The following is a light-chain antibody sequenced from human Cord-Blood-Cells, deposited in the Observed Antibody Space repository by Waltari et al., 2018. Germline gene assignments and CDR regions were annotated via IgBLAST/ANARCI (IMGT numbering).Light chain of an antibody. V-gene: IGKV3-15*01. CDR2: GAS. Sequence: EIVMTQSPATLSVSPGERATLSCRASQSVSSNLAWYQQKPGQAPRPLIYGASTRAPSSTATFSGSGSARKFTIPISSMQSEDFAVFYCQQYNNWSRCSFGQGTKLEIK. CDR1: QSVSSN. CDR3: QQYNNWSRCS. J-gene: IGKJ2*04.